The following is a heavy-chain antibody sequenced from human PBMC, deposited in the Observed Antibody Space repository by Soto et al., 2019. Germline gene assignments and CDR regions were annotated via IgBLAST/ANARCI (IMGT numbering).Heavy chain of an antibody. J-gene: IGHJ5*02. CDR3: ARDSPYSSSSLLKHNWFDP. CDR1: GYTFTSYG. CDR2: ISAYNGNT. D-gene: IGHD6-6*01. Sequence: QVQLVQSGAEVKKPGASVKVSCKASGYTFTSYGISWVRQAPGQGLEWMGWISAYNGNTNYAQKRQGRVTMTTDTSTSTAYMELRSLRSDDTAVYYCARDSPYSSSSLLKHNWFDPWGQGTLVTVSS. V-gene: IGHV1-18*01.